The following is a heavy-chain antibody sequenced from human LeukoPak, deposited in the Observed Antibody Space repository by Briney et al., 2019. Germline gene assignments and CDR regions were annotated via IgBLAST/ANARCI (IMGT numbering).Heavy chain of an antibody. CDR3: ARGRRELDGDYITSYYMDV. V-gene: IGHV1-8*01. D-gene: IGHD4-17*01. Sequence: ASVKVSCKASGYTFTSYDINWVRQATGHGLEWMGWMNPNSGNKGYAQKFQGRVTMTRNTTISTAYMELSSVRSEDTAVYYCARGRRELDGDYITSYYMDVWGKGTTVTVSS. CDR1: GYTFTSYD. J-gene: IGHJ6*03. CDR2: MNPNSGNK.